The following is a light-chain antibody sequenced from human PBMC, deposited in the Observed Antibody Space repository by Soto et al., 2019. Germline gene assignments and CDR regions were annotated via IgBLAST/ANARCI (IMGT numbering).Light chain of an antibody. J-gene: IGKJ4*01. CDR1: QRVSSN. CDR3: QQYNSWPPLT. Sequence: EIVMTQSPATLSVSPGERATLSCRASQRVSSNLAWYQQKPGQAPRLLIYGASTRATGIPARFSGSGSGTEFTLTISSLQSEDLAVYYCQQYNSWPPLTVGGGTKVEIK. V-gene: IGKV3-15*01. CDR2: GAS.